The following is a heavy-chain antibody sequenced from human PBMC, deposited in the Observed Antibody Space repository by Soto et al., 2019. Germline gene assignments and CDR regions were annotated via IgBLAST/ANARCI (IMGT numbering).Heavy chain of an antibody. V-gene: IGHV5-10-1*01. D-gene: IGHD3-3*01. Sequence: PGESLKISCKGSGYSFTSYWISWVRQMPGKGLEWMGRIDPSDSYTNYSPSFQGHVTISADKSISTAYLQWSSLKASDTAMYYCARCGGVPQLPCGYGMDVWGQGTTVTVSS. CDR1: GYSFTSYW. CDR3: ARCGGVPQLPCGYGMDV. J-gene: IGHJ6*02. CDR2: IDPSDSYT.